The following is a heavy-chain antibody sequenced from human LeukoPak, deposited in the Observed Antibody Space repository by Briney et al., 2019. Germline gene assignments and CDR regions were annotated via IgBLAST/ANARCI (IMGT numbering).Heavy chain of an antibody. CDR3: ARGISGSLRGYYYYYMDV. Sequence: ASVKVSCKASGYTFTSYDINWVRQATGQGLEWMGWMNPNSGNTGYAQKFQGRVTITRNTSISTAYMELSGLRSEDTAVYYCARGISGSLRGYYYYYMDVWGKGTTVTVSS. CDR1: GYTFTSYD. J-gene: IGHJ6*03. V-gene: IGHV1-8*03. CDR2: MNPNSGNT. D-gene: IGHD1-26*01.